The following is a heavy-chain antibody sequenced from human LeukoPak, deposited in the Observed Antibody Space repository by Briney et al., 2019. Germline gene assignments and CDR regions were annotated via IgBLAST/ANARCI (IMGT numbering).Heavy chain of an antibody. CDR3: ARVTERTLGATTDY. CDR1: GGSISGSSYY. Sequence: PSETLSLTCTVSGGSISGSSYYWGWIRQPPGKGLEWIGSVYYSGSTYYNASLKSRLTISVDTSKNQFSLKLSSVTAADTAVYYCARVTERTLGATTDYWGQGTLVTVSS. J-gene: IGHJ4*02. D-gene: IGHD1-26*01. V-gene: IGHV4-39*01. CDR2: VYYSGST.